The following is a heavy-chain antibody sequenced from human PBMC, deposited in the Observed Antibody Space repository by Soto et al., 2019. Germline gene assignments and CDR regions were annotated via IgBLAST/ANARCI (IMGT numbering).Heavy chain of an antibody. J-gene: IGHJ6*02. D-gene: IGHD6-13*01. CDR2: ISSSSSYI. V-gene: IGHV3-21*01. Sequence: PGGSLRLSCAVSGFTLSSYAMTWVRQAPGRGLEWVSSISSSSSYIYYADSVKGRFTISRDNAKNSLYLQMNSLRAEDTAVYYCASSSSDYYYYGMDVWGQGTTVTVSS. CDR3: ASSSSDYYYYGMDV. CDR1: GFTLSSYA.